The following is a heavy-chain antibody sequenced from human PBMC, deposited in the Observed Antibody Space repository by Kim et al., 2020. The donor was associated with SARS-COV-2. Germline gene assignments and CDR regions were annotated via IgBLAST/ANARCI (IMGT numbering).Heavy chain of an antibody. CDR2: IYTSGST. CDR1: GGSISSYY. D-gene: IGHD6-19*01. CDR3: ARGPDSSGWYGTGFDY. V-gene: IGHV4-4*07. Sequence: SETLSLTCTVSGGSISSYYWSWIRQPAGKRLEWIGRIYTSGSTNYNPSLKSRVTMSVDTSKNQFSLKLSSVTAADTAVYYCARGPDSSGWYGTGFDYWGQGTLVTVSS. J-gene: IGHJ4*02.